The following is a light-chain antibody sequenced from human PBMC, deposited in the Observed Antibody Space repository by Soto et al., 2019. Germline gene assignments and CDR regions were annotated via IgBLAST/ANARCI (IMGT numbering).Light chain of an antibody. Sequence: QSVLTQPASVSGSPGQSITISCTGTSSDVGGYNYVSWYQQHPGKAPKLMIYEVSNRPSGVSNRFSGSKSGNTASLTISGLQAEDEADYYCSSFTSINTWVFGGGTRSPS. CDR1: SSDVGGYNY. J-gene: IGLJ3*02. CDR3: SSFTSINTWV. CDR2: EVS. V-gene: IGLV2-14*01.